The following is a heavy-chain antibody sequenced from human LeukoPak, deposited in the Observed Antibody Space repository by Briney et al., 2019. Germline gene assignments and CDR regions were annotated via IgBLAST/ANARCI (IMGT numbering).Heavy chain of an antibody. Sequence: ASEKVSCKVSGCTLTELSMHWVRQAPGKGLEWVGGFDPEDGETIHAQKFQGRVTLTEDTSTDTAYMELSSLRSEDTAVYYCAIKGGHGGSIVVVPATPFDPWGQGTLVTVSS. CDR3: AIKGGHGGSIVVVPATPFDP. CDR1: GCTLTELS. CDR2: FDPEDGET. J-gene: IGHJ5*02. V-gene: IGHV1-24*01. D-gene: IGHD2-2*01.